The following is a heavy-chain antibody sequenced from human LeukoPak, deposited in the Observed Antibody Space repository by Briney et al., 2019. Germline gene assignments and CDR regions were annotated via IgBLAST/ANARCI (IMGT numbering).Heavy chain of an antibody. CDR2: VYRGGGA. D-gene: IGHD5-12*01. Sequence: GGSLRLSCAASGFTVSSSFMSWVRQVPGKGLEWVSVVYRGGGADYADSVKGRFAISTDNSKNTLYLQMSSLRPEDTAVYYCVMTISGYDPQRFDYWGQGTLVTVSS. CDR1: GFTVSSSF. J-gene: IGHJ4*02. CDR3: VMTISGYDPQRFDY. V-gene: IGHV3-53*05.